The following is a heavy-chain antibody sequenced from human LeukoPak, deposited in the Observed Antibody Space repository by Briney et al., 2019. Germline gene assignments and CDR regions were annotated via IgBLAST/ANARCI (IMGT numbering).Heavy chain of an antibody. CDR3: AKDPGSGRSFDY. Sequence: PGGSLRLSCAASGFTFSSYWMHWVRHAPGKGLVWVSRINRDGSSTSHADSVKGRFTISRDNAKNTLYLQMNSLRAEDTAVYYCAKDPGSGRSFDYWGQGTLVTVSS. D-gene: IGHD6-19*01. CDR1: GFTFSSYW. J-gene: IGHJ4*02. CDR2: INRDGSST. V-gene: IGHV3-74*01.